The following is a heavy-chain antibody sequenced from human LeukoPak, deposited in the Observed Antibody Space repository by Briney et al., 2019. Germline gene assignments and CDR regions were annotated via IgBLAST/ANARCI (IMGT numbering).Heavy chain of an antibody. J-gene: IGHJ4*02. V-gene: IGHV3-9*01. D-gene: IGHD2-2*01. CDR1: GFDFDDYA. CDR2: ISWNSGTI. CDR3: VKDLGSSIRNPTFDY. Sequence: PGGSLRLSCKASGFDFDDYAMHWVRQRPGKGLEWVSGISWNSGTIGYADSVKGRFTISRDNAKNSLYLQMKSLRAEDTALYYCVKDLGSSIRNPTFDYWGQGTLVTVSS.